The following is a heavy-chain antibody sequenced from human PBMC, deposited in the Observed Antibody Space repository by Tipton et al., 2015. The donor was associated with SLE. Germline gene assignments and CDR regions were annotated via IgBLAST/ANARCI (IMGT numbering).Heavy chain of an antibody. D-gene: IGHD3-22*01. Sequence: TLSLTCAVYGGSFSGYYWSWIRQPPGKGLEWIGEINHSGSTNYNPSLKSRVTISVDTSKNQFSLKLSSVTAADTAVYYCARGPSYYYDSSGYLPRGCFDLWGRGTLVTVSS. J-gene: IGHJ2*01. V-gene: IGHV4-34*01. CDR1: GGSFSGYY. CDR3: ARGPSYYYDSSGYLPRGCFDL. CDR2: INHSGST.